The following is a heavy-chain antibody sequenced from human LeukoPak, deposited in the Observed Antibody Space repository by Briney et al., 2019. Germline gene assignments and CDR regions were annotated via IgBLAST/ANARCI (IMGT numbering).Heavy chain of an antibody. Sequence: GESLKISCKTSGYTFTRNWLRWVRQMPGKGLEWMGIIYPGDSDTRYSPSFEGQVTISADKSINTAYLQWRNLKASDTAIYYCARLWVTTRGPNWFDPGGQGTLVTVSS. CDR3: ARLWVTTRGPNWFDP. CDR2: IYPGDSDT. J-gene: IGHJ5*02. V-gene: IGHV5-51*01. D-gene: IGHD1-1*01. CDR1: GYTFTRNW.